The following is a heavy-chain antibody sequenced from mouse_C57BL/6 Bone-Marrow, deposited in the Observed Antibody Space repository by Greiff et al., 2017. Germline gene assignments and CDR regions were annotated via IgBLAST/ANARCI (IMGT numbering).Heavy chain of an antibody. D-gene: IGHD2-2*01. Sequence: ESGPGLVKPSQSLSLTCSVTGYSITSGYYWNWIRQFPGNKLEWMGYIRYDGSNNYNPSLKNRISITRVTSKNQFFLRLKSGTTEDAATDYCARGWLRRREFAYWGKGTLVTVSA. V-gene: IGHV3-6*01. CDR3: ARGWLRRREFAY. CDR1: GYSITSGYY. CDR2: IRYDGSN. J-gene: IGHJ3*01.